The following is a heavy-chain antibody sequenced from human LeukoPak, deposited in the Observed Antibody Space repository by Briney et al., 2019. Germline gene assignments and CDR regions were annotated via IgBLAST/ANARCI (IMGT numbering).Heavy chain of an antibody. J-gene: IGHJ4*02. V-gene: IGHV4-34*01. D-gene: IGHD2-21*02. CDR2: INHSGST. CDR3: ARVLAYCGGDCYSAPDY. CDR1: GGSFSGYY. Sequence: DPSETLSLTCAVYGGSFSGYYWSWIRQPPGKGLEWIGEINHSGSTNYNPSLKSRVTISVDTSKNQFSLKLSSVTAADTAVYYCARVLAYCGGDCYSAPDYWGQGTLVTVSS.